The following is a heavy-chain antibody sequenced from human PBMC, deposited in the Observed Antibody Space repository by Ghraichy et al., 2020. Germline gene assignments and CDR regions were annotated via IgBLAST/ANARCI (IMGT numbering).Heavy chain of an antibody. Sequence: GESLNISCAASGFTFGNCAMSRVRQAPGKGLEWVSAISTDGKSAYYVDSVKGRFTISRDNSKSTLFLQMNSLRAEDTAVYYCAKGSTYSRPYYFDYWGQGTLVAVSS. CDR2: ISTDGKSA. J-gene: IGHJ4*02. CDR3: AKGSTYSRPYYFDY. D-gene: IGHD2-2*01. V-gene: IGHV3-23*01. CDR1: GFTFGNCA.